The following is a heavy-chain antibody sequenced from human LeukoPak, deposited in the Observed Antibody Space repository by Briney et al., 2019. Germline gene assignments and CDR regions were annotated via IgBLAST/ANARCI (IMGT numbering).Heavy chain of an antibody. J-gene: IGHJ4*02. Sequence: ASVKVSCKASGYRFINYGISWVRQAPGQGLEWMGWISVYNANTNYAQKLQGRVTMTTDTSTSTAYMELRSLRSVDTAVYYCARDHWQTPSYFDYWGQGTQVTVSS. CDR3: ARDHWQTPSYFDY. CDR2: ISVYNANT. CDR1: GYRFINYG. V-gene: IGHV1-18*01. D-gene: IGHD1-1*01.